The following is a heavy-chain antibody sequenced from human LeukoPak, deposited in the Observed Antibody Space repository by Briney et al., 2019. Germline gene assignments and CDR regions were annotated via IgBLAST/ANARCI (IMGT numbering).Heavy chain of an antibody. Sequence: GGSLRLSCAASGFTFDDYAMHWVRQAPGKGLEWVSFISWDGGSTYYADSVKGRFTISRDNAKNSLYLQMNSLRAEDTAVYYCARDQINSSGNKPPFDYWGRGTLVTVSS. D-gene: IGHD1-26*01. CDR2: ISWDGGST. CDR1: GFTFDDYA. CDR3: ARDQINSSGNKPPFDY. V-gene: IGHV3-43D*03. J-gene: IGHJ4*02.